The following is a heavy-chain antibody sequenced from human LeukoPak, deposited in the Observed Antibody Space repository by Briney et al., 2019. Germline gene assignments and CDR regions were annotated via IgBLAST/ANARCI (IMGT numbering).Heavy chain of an antibody. D-gene: IGHD5-18*01. Sequence: PGGCLRLPCAASGFTFSNAWMSWGRQAPGKGLGWDGRIKSNTDGGTTDYAATVKGRFTISRDDSKNTLTLQMKSLKTEDTAVYYCTTDLDTAMVTLDYWGQGTLVTVSS. CDR3: TTDLDTAMVTLDY. CDR2: IKSNTDGGTT. CDR1: GFTFSNAW. V-gene: IGHV3-15*01. J-gene: IGHJ4*02.